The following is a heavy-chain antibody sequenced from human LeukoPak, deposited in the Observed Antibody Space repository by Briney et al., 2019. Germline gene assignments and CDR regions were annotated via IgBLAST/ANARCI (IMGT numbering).Heavy chain of an antibody. Sequence: ASVKVSCKASGGTFSSYAISWVRQAPGQGLEWMGGIIPIFGTANYAQKFQGRVTITTDESTSTAYMELSSLRSEDTAVYYCATDPDYGSGSPIDYWGQGTLVTVSS. CDR2: IIPIFGTA. V-gene: IGHV1-69*05. J-gene: IGHJ4*02. CDR1: GGTFSSYA. CDR3: ATDPDYGSGSPIDY. D-gene: IGHD3-10*01.